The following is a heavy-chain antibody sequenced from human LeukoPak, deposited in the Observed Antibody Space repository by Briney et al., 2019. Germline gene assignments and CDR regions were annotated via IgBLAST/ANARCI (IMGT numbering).Heavy chain of an antibody. CDR1: GFTFSNYG. D-gene: IGHD1-26*01. CDR3: AKDNGSFYFKD. CDR2: ISYDGSNK. J-gene: IGHJ4*02. V-gene: IGHV3-30*18. Sequence: GGSLRLSCVVSGFTFSNYGMHWVRQAPGKGLEWVAVISYDGSNKYYADSVKGRFTISRDNSKNTLFLQMNSLRVEDTAVYYCAKDNGSFYFKDWGQGTLVTVSS.